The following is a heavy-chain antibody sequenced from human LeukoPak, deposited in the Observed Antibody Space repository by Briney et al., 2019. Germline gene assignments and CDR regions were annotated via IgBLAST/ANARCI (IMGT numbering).Heavy chain of an antibody. CDR3: AHRRNSGSPYYFDY. CDR2: IYWNDDK. J-gene: IGHJ4*02. CDR1: GFSLSTSGVG. D-gene: IGHD1-26*01. Sequence: SGPTLVKPTQTLTLTCTFSGFSLSTSGVGVGWIRQPPGKALEWLALIYWNDDKRYSPSLKSRLTITKDTSKNQVVLTMTNMDPVDTATYYCAHRRNSGSPYYFDYWGQGTLVTVSS. V-gene: IGHV2-5*01.